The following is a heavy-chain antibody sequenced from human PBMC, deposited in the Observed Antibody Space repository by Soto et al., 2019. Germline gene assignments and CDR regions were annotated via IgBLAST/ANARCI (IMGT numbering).Heavy chain of an antibody. CDR2: INPNSGGT. J-gene: IGHJ6*02. Sequence: QVQLVQSGAEVKKPGASVKVSCKASGYTFTGYYMHWVRQAPGQGLEWMGWINPNSGGTNYAQKFQGWVTMTRDTSISTAYMERSRLRSDDTAVYYCARAGLMTYYYYGMDVWGQGTTVTVSS. V-gene: IGHV1-2*04. CDR3: ARAGLMTYYYYGMDV. CDR1: GYTFTGYY.